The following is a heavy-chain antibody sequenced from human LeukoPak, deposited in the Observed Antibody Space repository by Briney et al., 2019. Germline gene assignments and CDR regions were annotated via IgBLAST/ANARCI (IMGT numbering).Heavy chain of an antibody. V-gene: IGHV3-33*01. CDR3: ARLMGSYFDH. J-gene: IGHJ4*02. D-gene: IGHD2-8*01. CDR2: IWYDGSKK. CDR1: GFTFSSNG. Sequence: GSLRLSCAASGFTFSSNGMHWVRQAPGKGLEWVAVIWYDGSKKYYADSVKGRFTISRDNSKNTLFLQMNSLRAEDTAVYYCARLMGSYFDHWGQGTLVTVSS.